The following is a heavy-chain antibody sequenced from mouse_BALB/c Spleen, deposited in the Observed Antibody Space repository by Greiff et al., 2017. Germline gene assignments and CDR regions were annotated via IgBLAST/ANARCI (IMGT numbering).Heavy chain of an antibody. J-gene: IGHJ2*01. V-gene: IGHV14-3*02. CDR2: IDPANGNT. D-gene: IGHD1-1*01. CDR3: ASPITTVVGPFDY. CDR1: GFNIKDTY. Sequence: EVKLLESGAELVKPGASVKLSCTASGFNIKDTYMHWVKQRPEQGLEWIGRIDPANGNTKYDPKFQGKATITADTSSNTAYLQLSSLTSEDTAVYYCASPITTVVGPFDYWGQGTTLTVSS.